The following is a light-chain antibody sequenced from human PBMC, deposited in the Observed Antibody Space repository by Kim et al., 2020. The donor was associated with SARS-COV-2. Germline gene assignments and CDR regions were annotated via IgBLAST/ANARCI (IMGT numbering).Light chain of an antibody. CDR1: QDNCTY. CDR2: GAS. V-gene: IGKV1-33*01. CDR3: QQYEAVPYS. J-gene: IGKJ2*01. Sequence: SASVGDRVNITCQASQDNCTYVNWYQQKAGKASYLLIYGASTLEAGVPSRFTGDGSGTDFTLAIDSLQPEDVGTYYCQQYEAVPYSCGRGTKL.